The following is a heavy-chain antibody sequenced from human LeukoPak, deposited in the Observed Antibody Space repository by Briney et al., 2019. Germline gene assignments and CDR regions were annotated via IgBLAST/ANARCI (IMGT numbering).Heavy chain of an antibody. CDR3: ARDNTYYYDSSGYFDY. D-gene: IGHD3-22*01. V-gene: IGHV4-39*07. Sequence: LSLTCXVSGGSISSSSYYWGWIRQPPGTGLEWIGSIYYSGSTYYNPSLKSRVTISVDTSKNQFSLKLSSVTAADTAVYYCARDNTYYYDSSGYFDYWGQGTLVTVSS. CDR2: IYYSGST. J-gene: IGHJ4*02. CDR1: GGSISSSSYY.